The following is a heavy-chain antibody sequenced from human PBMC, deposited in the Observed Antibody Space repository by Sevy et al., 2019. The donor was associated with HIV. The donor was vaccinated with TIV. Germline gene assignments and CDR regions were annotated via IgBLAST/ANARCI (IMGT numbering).Heavy chain of an antibody. V-gene: IGHV1-18*01. J-gene: IGHJ4*02. Sequence: ASVKVSCKASGYTFTSYKITWVRQAPGQGLEWMGGISAFNGDTNYAQKLQGRVTMTTDTSTTTAYMELRGLRSADTAVYYCARAYCSGGRCYSLAYWGQGTLVTVSS. CDR2: ISAFNGDT. D-gene: IGHD2-15*01. CDR3: ARAYCSGGRCYSLAY. CDR1: GYTFTSYK.